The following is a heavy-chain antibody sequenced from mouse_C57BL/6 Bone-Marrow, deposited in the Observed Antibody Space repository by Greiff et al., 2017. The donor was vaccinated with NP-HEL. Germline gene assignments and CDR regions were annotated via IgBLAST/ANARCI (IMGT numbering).Heavy chain of an antibody. D-gene: IGHD1-1*01. CDR2: IYPSSGNT. J-gene: IGHJ2*01. V-gene: IGHV1-81*01. Sequence: VQLQQSGAELARPGASVKLSCKASGYTFTSYGISWVKQSTGQGLEWIGEIYPSSGNTYYNEKFKGKATLTADKSSSTAYMELRSLTSEDSAVSFCDRGITTVSALDYWGQGTALTVSS. CDR1: GYTFTSYG. CDR3: DRGITTVSALDY.